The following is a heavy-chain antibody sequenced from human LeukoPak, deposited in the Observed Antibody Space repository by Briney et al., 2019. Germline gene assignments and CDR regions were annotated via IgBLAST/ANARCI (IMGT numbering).Heavy chain of an antibody. CDR3: ARDVLNGSGSYSY. V-gene: IGHV1-2*02. Sequence: ASVKVSCKASGYTFTGYYMHWLRQAPGQGLEWMGWINPNSGGTNYAQKFQGRVTMTRDTSISTAYMELSRLRSDDTAVYYCARDVLNGSGSYSYWGQGTLVTVSS. D-gene: IGHD3-10*01. CDR2: INPNSGGT. CDR1: GYTFTGYY. J-gene: IGHJ4*02.